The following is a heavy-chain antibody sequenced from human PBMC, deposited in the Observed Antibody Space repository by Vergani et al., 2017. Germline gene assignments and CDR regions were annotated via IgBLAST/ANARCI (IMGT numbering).Heavy chain of an antibody. V-gene: IGHV4-34*01. J-gene: IGHJ3*02. Sequence: QVQLQQWGAGLLKPSETLSLTCAVYGGSFSGYYWSWIRQPPGKGLEWSGEINHSGSTNYNPSLKIVVTISVDTSKNQFSRKLSSVTAADTAVYYCASGLIYYDSSGYWRAGAFDIWGQGTMVTVSS. CDR3: ASGLIYYDSSGYWRAGAFDI. CDR1: GGSFSGYY. D-gene: IGHD3-22*01. CDR2: INHSGST.